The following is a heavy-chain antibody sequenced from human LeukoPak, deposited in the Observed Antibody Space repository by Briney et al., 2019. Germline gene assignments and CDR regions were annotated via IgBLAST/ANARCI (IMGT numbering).Heavy chain of an antibody. CDR3: ARRYGPDIEFDL. CDR2: IYPGDSET. V-gene: IGHV5-51*01. Sequence: GESLKISCKGSGHSFTTFWIGWVRQTPGKGLEWMGIIYPGDSETRYSPSFQGQVSISADKSIYTAYLQWSSLKASDTAMYYCARRYGPDIEFDLWGRGTLVTVSS. D-gene: IGHD5-12*01. CDR1: GHSFTTFW. J-gene: IGHJ2*01.